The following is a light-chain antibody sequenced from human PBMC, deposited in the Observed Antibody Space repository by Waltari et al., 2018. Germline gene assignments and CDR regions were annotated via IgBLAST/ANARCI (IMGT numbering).Light chain of an antibody. CDR3: LSRDTTSTRV. CDR2: GQD. V-gene: IGLV3-19*01. Sequence: SSELTQDPAVSVALGQTVSIPFQGDSLRRSYASWYQQRPGQAPILILYGQDNRPSGIPDRFSGSTSGNTASLTITGAQAEDEADYYCLSRDTTSTRVFGGGTRLTV. CDR1: SLRRSY. J-gene: IGLJ3*02.